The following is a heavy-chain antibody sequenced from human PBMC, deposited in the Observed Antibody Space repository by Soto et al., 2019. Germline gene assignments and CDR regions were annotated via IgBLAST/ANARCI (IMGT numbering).Heavy chain of an antibody. J-gene: IGHJ4*02. V-gene: IGHV4-39*01. CDR1: GDSIGGSSFY. CDR2: MYSSGST. D-gene: IGHD6-13*01. Sequence: SXTLSLTCTVSGDSIGGSSFYLGWVRQPPGKGLEWIGNMYSSGSTYYNPSLTSRVTISGDTSKNQFSLRINSVTAADTAVYHCVCATSGSSTWRSPLDDWGQGSLVTVSS. CDR3: VCATSGSSTWRSPLDD.